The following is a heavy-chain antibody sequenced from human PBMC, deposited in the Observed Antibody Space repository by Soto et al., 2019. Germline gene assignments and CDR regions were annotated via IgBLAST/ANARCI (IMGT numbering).Heavy chain of an antibody. J-gene: IGHJ4*02. V-gene: IGHV1-18*01. CDR1: GYTFTSYG. CDR3: ARTYYDILTGYSEGDY. Sequence: VQLVQSGAEVKKPGATVKISCQASGYTFTSYGISWVRQAPGQGLEWMGWISAYNGNTNYAQKLQGRVTMTTDTSTSTAYMELRSLRSDDTAVYYCARTYYDILTGYSEGDYWGQGTLVTVSS. D-gene: IGHD3-9*01. CDR2: ISAYNGNT.